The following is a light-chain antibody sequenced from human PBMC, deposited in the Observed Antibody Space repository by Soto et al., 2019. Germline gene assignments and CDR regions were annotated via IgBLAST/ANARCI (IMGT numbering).Light chain of an antibody. CDR3: GTWDSSLSAVV. CDR2: ENN. Sequence: QSVLTQPPSVSAAPGQKVTISCSGSSSNIGNNYVSWYQQLPGTAPKLLIYENNKRPSGIPDRFSGSKSGTSATLGITGFQTGDEADYYCGTWDSSLSAVVFGGGTKLTV. CDR1: SSNIGNNY. V-gene: IGLV1-51*02. J-gene: IGLJ2*01.